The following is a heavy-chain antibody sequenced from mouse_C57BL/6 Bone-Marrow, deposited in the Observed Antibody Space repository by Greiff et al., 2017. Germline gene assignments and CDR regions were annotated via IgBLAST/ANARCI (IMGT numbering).Heavy chain of an antibody. Sequence: DVQLVESGGGLVKPGGSLKLSCAASGFTFSSYAMSWVRQTPEKRLEWVATISDGGSYTYYPDNVKGRFTISRDNAKNNLYLQMSHLKSEDTAMYYCARDECYWYFDVWGTGTTVTVSS. CDR1: GFTFSSYA. V-gene: IGHV5-4*01. CDR2: ISDGGSYT. CDR3: ARDECYWYFDV. J-gene: IGHJ1*03.